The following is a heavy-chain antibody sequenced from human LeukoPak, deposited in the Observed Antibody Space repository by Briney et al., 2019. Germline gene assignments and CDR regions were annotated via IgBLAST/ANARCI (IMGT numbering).Heavy chain of an antibody. CDR2: ISSSSSTI. J-gene: IGHJ4*02. CDR3: ASLMKSKGY. D-gene: IGHD2-8*01. V-gene: IGHV3-48*04. CDR1: GAASGLTFSGYG. Sequence: PGGSLRLSCAASGAASGLTFSGYGMHWVRQAPGKGLEWVSYISSSSSTIYYADSVKGRFTISRDNAKNSLYLQMNSLRAEDTAVYYCASLMKSKGYWGQGTLVTVSS.